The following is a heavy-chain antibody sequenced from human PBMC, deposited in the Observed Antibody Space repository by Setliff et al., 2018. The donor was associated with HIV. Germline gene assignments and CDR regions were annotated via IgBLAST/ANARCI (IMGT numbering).Heavy chain of an antibody. J-gene: IGHJ4*02. D-gene: IGHD3-10*01. CDR3: ARDYWGNSYFDY. V-gene: IGHV3-7*03. CDR1: GFTFNKYW. CDR2: IKQDGSEK. Sequence: PGGSLRLSCAASGFTFNKYWMSWVRQGPGKGLEWVANIKQDGSEKHYVGSVKGRFSISRDNGENSLVLQMKSLTVEDTAVYYCARDYWGNSYFDYWGQGTLVTVSS.